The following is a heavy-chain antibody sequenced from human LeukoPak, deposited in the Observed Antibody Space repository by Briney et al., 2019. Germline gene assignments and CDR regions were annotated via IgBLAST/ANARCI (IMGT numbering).Heavy chain of an antibody. V-gene: IGHV3-23*01. CDR1: GFTFSNYA. CDR3: AKARGIVVVPAAMALDY. D-gene: IGHD2-2*01. J-gene: IGHJ4*02. CDR2: IRGSGGST. Sequence: GGSLRLSCAASGFTFSNYAMSWVRQAPGKGLEWVSAIRGSGGSTYYADSVKGRFTISRDNSKNTLYLQMNSLRAEDTAVYYCAKARGIVVVPAAMALDYWGQGTLSPSPQ.